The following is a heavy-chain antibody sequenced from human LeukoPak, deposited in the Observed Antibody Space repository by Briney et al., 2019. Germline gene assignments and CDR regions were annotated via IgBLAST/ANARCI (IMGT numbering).Heavy chain of an antibody. J-gene: IGHJ4*02. Sequence: SETLSLTCTVSGGSISSYYWSWIRQPAGKGLEWIGRIYTSGSTNYNPSLKSRVTISVDTSKNQFSLKLSSVTAADTAVYYCARGGGYCSSTSCSKYLPFDYWGQGTLVTVSS. CDR1: GGSISSYY. D-gene: IGHD2-2*01. CDR3: ARGGGYCSSTSCSKYLPFDY. V-gene: IGHV4-4*07. CDR2: IYTSGST.